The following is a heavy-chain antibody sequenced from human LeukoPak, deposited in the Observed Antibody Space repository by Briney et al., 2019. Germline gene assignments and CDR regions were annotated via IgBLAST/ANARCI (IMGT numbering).Heavy chain of an antibody. D-gene: IGHD3-16*02. J-gene: IGHJ4*02. CDR3: GVITFGGVIVH. V-gene: IGHV1-2*02. CDR2: IKPDSGVT. Sequence: GASVKASCKVSGYTLTELSMHWVRQAPGQGLEWMGWIKPDSGVTNYAQKFQGRVTMTRDTTISTAYMELSSLTSDDTAVYYCGVITFGGVIVHWVQGTLVTVSS. CDR1: GYTLTELS.